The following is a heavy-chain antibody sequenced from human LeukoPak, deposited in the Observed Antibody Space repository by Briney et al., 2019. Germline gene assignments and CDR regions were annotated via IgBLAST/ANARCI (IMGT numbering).Heavy chain of an antibody. Sequence: SQTLSLTCAISGDSVSKNSAAWNWLRQSRARGVEGLGRTYYRSKWYNDYAVSVKSQISINPDTSKNQFSLQLNSVTPEDTAVYYCARDPGYGPIFDYWGQGTLVTVSS. CDR1: GDSVSKNSAA. D-gene: IGHD4/OR15-4a*01. V-gene: IGHV6-1*01. J-gene: IGHJ4*02. CDR3: ARDPGYGPIFDY. CDR2: TYYRSKWYN.